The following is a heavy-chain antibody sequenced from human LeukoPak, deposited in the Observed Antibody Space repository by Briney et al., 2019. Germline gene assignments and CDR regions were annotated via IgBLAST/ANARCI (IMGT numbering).Heavy chain of an antibody. Sequence: SETLSPTCTVSGGSISSYYWSWIRQPAGKGLEWIGRIYTSGSTNYNPSLKSRVTMSVDTSKNQFSLKLSSVTAADTAVYYCARASRTAAGTIFDYWGQGTLVTVSS. CDR3: ARASRTAAGTIFDY. J-gene: IGHJ4*02. D-gene: IGHD6-13*01. V-gene: IGHV4-4*07. CDR2: IYTSGST. CDR1: GGSISSYY.